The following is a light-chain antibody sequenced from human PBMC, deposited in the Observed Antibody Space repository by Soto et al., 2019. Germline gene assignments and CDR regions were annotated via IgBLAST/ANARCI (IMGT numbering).Light chain of an antibody. J-gene: IGKJ4*01. CDR3: QQYATSPLT. Sequence: ENVLTQSPDTLSLSPGERGTLSCRASQSVAKNYLAWYQQKPGQAPRLLIYGASSRATGIPDRFSGTGYGTDFTLTISRLEPEDLAVYSCQQYATSPLTFGGGPKVEIK. V-gene: IGKV3-20*01. CDR2: GAS. CDR1: QSVAKNY.